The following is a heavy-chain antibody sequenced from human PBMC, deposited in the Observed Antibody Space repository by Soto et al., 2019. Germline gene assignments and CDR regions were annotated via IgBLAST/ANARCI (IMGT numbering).Heavy chain of an antibody. CDR1: GGTFSSYA. Sequence: QVQLVQSGAEVKKPGSSVKVSYKASGGTFSSYAISWVRQAPGQGLEWMGGIIPIFGTANYAQKFQSRVTITADESTSTAYMELSSLRSEDTAVYYCAREEVPTQYYYYGMDVWGQGTTVTVSS. D-gene: IGHD1-1*01. CDR3: AREEVPTQYYYYGMDV. V-gene: IGHV1-69*12. CDR2: IIPIFGTA. J-gene: IGHJ6*02.